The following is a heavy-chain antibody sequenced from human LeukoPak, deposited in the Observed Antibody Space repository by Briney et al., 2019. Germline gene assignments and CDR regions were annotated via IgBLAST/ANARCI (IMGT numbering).Heavy chain of an antibody. CDR3: ARAVRYSHGFGDPPFDY. V-gene: IGHV4-4*07. CDR2: IYTSGST. Sequence: SETLSLTCTVSGGSISSYYWSWIRQPAGKGLEWIGRIYTSGSTNYNPSLKSRVTMSVDASKNQFSLKLSSVTAADTAVYYCARAVRYSHGFGDPPFDYWGQGTLVTVSS. J-gene: IGHJ4*02. D-gene: IGHD5-18*01. CDR1: GGSISSYY.